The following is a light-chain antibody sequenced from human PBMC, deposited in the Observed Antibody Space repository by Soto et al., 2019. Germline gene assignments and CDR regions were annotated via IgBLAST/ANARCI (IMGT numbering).Light chain of an antibody. CDR2: AAS. CDR1: QSISSY. Sequence: DIQMTQCPSSLSASVGDRVTITCRASQSISSYLNWYQQKPGKAPKLLIYAASSLQSGVPSRFSGSGSGTDFTLTISSLQPEDFATYYCQQSYSTPTTFGQGTRLEI. J-gene: IGKJ5*01. CDR3: QQSYSTPTT. V-gene: IGKV1-39*01.